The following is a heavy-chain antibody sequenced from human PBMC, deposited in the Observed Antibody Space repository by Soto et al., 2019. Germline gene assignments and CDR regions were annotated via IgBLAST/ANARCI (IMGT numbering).Heavy chain of an antibody. V-gene: IGHV3-7*01. D-gene: IGHD3-10*01. Sequence: GGSLRLSCAASGFTLSTYWMAWVRQTPGKGLEFVANLRPDGNEINYVDSVKGRFTISRDNAKNSLFLQMNSLRDDDTAVYYCGTDQWGGAFDIGGQGTTVTVSS. CDR3: GTDQWGGAFDI. CDR1: GFTLSTYW. CDR2: LRPDGNEI. J-gene: IGHJ3*02.